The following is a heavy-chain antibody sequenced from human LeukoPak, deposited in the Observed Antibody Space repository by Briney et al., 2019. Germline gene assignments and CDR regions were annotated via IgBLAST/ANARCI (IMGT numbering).Heavy chain of an antibody. CDR1: GFTFSSYW. Sequence: GGSLRLSCAASGFTFSSYWMSWVRQAPGKGLEWVANIKQDGSEKYYVDSVKGRFTISRDNAKNSLYLQMNSLRAEDTAVYYCARDLGFWSGYYFDYWGQGTLVTVSS. D-gene: IGHD3-3*01. J-gene: IGHJ4*02. CDR3: ARDLGFWSGYYFDY. CDR2: IKQDGSEK. V-gene: IGHV3-7*01.